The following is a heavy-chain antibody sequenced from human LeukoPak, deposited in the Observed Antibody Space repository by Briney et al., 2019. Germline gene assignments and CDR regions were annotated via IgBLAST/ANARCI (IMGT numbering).Heavy chain of an antibody. CDR3: DPHDSASQF. V-gene: IGHV3-30*09. CDR1: GFTFSSYW. J-gene: IGHJ4*02. D-gene: IGHD6-6*01. CDR2: ISSDGSNK. Sequence: GGSLRLSCAASGFTFSSYWMHWVRQAPGKGLEWVAFISSDGSNKYYADSVKGRFAISRDNSKNTLYLQMNGLRDEDTAVYYCDPHDSASQFWGQGTLVTVSS.